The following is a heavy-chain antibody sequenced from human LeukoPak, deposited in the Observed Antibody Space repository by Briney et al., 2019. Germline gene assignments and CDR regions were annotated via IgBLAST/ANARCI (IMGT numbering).Heavy chain of an antibody. Sequence: GGSLRLSCAASGFTLSDYHMAWIRQAPGKGLQWVSYISNGGDIYYADSVKGRFTISRDNAKNSLYLQMNSLRAEDTALYYCAKDIEAAGLFFDYWGQGTLVTVSS. CDR3: AKDIEAAGLFFDY. CDR1: GFTLSDYH. V-gene: IGHV3-11*04. J-gene: IGHJ4*02. CDR2: ISNGGDI. D-gene: IGHD6-13*01.